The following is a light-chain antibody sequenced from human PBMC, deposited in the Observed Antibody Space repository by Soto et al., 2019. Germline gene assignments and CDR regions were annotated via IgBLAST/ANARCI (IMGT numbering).Light chain of an antibody. CDR2: QTS. J-gene: IGKJ5*01. V-gene: IGKV3D-15*01. CDR1: QDINTR. CDR3: QQYNNWPPIT. Sequence: IEFTQSPATLSSFTGDTVTLHSRASQDINTRLAWYQHRPGQAPRLLIYQTSIRAAGIPARFSASGSGTDFTLTISSLQSEDFAVYYCQQYNNWPPITFCQGTRLEIK.